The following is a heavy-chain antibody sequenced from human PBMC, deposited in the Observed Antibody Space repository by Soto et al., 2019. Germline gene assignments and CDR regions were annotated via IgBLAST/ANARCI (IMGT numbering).Heavy chain of an antibody. V-gene: IGHV4-34*01. CDR3: ARCDYITMVRGVMRGMDV. CDR2: INHSGST. D-gene: IGHD3-10*01. CDR1: GGSFSGYY. Sequence: SETLSLTCAVYGGSFSGYYWSWIRQPPGKGLEWIGEINHSGSTNYNPSLKSRVTISVDTSKNQFSLKLSSVTAADTAGYYCARCDYITMVRGVMRGMDVWGQGTTVTVSS. J-gene: IGHJ6*02.